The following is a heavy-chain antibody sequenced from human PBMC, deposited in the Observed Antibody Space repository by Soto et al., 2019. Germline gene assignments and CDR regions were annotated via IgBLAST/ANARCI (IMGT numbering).Heavy chain of an antibody. V-gene: IGHV1-18*01. Sequence: ASVKVSCKASGYTFTSYGISWVRQAPGQGLEWMGWISAYNGNTNYAQKLQGRVTMTTDTSTSTAYMELRSLRSDDTAVYYCARDIVGVVAALSDTDAFDIWGQGTMVTV. CDR1: GYTFTSYG. CDR3: ARDIVGVVAALSDTDAFDI. CDR2: ISAYNGNT. J-gene: IGHJ3*02. D-gene: IGHD2-15*01.